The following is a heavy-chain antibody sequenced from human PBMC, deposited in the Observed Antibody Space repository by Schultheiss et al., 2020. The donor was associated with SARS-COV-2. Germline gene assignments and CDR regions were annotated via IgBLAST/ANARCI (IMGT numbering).Heavy chain of an antibody. V-gene: IGHV3-33*08. CDR1: GFTFSSYG. D-gene: IGHD1-26*01. Sequence: GGSLRLSCAASGFTFSSYGMHWVRQAPGKGLEWVAVIWYDGSNKYYADSVKGRFTISRDNSKNTLYLQMNSLKTEDTAVYYCTTVGAVRVGYYYYGMDVWGQGTTVTVSS. CDR3: TTVGAVRVGYYYYGMDV. CDR2: IWYDGSNK. J-gene: IGHJ6*02.